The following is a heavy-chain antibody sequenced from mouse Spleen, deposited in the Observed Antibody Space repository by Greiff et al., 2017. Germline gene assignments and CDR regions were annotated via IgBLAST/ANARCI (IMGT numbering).Heavy chain of an antibody. J-gene: IGHJ3*01. CDR1: GYSITSGYD. Sequence: EVQGVESGPGMVKPSQSLSLTCTVTGYSITSGYDWHWIRHFPGNKLEWMGYISYSGSTNYNPSLKSRISITHDTSKNHFFLKLNSVTTEDTATYYCARDRGITTVARFAYWGQGTLVTVSA. D-gene: IGHD1-1*01. CDR3: ARDRGITTVARFAY. CDR2: ISYSGST. V-gene: IGHV3-1*01.